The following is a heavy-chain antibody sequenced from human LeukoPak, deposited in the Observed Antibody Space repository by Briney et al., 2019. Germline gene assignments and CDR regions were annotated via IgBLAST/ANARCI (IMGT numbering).Heavy chain of an antibody. D-gene: IGHD3-3*01. CDR2: ISYDGSDK. J-gene: IGHJ4*02. CDR1: GFTFSTYG. CDR3: AKDYRSGYYGPYYFDY. V-gene: IGHV3-30*18. Sequence: GRSLRLSCAASGFTFSTYGMHWVRQAPGKGLDWVAVISYDGSDKYYADSVKGRFTISRDNSKNTLYLQMNSLRPEDTAVYYCAKDYRSGYYGPYYFDYWGQGTLVTVSS.